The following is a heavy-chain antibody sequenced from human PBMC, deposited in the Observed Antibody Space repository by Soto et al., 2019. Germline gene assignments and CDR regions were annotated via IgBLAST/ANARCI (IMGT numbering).Heavy chain of an antibody. CDR2: ISDSSSTI. CDR1: GVTFSTYN. D-gene: IGHD3-22*01. Sequence: GGSLRLSCAASGVTFSTYNMNLVRQAPGKGLEWVSYISDSSSTIHYADSVKGRFTISRDNAKNSLYLQMNSLRAEDTAVYYCARDDYPYYDDSSGYHFDYWGQGALVTVSS. CDR3: ARDDYPYYDDSSGYHFDY. V-gene: IGHV3-48*01. J-gene: IGHJ4*02.